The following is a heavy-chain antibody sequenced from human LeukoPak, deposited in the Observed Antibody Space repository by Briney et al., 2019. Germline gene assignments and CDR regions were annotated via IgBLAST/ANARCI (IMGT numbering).Heavy chain of an antibody. J-gene: IGHJ5*02. D-gene: IGHD3-22*01. CDR2: INTNSSGT. V-gene: IGHV1-2*02. CDR3: ARSQGVRIVVVIGA. CDR1: GYTFTCNY. Sequence: ASVKVSCKASGYTFTCNYMYWVRHAPGQGLEWIGWINTNSSGTNYAQQFQGRVTMTRDTSISKAYTERSRLRSDDSAVYYCARSQGVRIVVVIGAWGEGTLGTVSP.